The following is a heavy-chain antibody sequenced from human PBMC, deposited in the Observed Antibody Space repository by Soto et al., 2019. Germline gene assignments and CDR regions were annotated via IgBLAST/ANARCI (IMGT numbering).Heavy chain of an antibody. CDR3: ARLVYDTRLNYMYFDF. CDR2: IFHDGTA. V-gene: IGHV4-4*02. Sequence: QVKLQESGPGLATPSGTLSLTCAVSGVSISSGNWWTWVRQTPQRGLEYIGEIFHDGTANYYPSFWTRVAISVDTSKNQFSLKLTSVTAADTAIYFCARLVYDTRLNYMYFDFWGQGALVTVSS. CDR1: GVSISSGNW. J-gene: IGHJ4*02. D-gene: IGHD2-8*01.